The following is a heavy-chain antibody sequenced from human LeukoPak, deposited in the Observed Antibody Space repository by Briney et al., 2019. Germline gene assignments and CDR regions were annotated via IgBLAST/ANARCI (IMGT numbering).Heavy chain of an antibody. CDR2: ISAYNGNT. J-gene: IGHJ6*02. D-gene: IGHD1-26*01. CDR1: GYTFTSYG. CDR3: ARENSGSLYYYYGMDV. Sequence: ASVTVSCKASGYTFTSYGISWVRQAPGQGLEWMGWISAYNGNTNYAQKLQGRVTMTTDTSTSTAYMELRSLRSDDTAVYYCARENSGSLYYYYGMDVWGQGTTVTVSS. V-gene: IGHV1-18*01.